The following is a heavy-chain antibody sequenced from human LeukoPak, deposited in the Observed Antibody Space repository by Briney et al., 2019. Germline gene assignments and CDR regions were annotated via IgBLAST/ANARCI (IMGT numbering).Heavy chain of an antibody. V-gene: IGHV3-23*01. CDR3: AKDPRFEWSFDY. D-gene: IGHD3-9*01. CDR2: ISGSGGST. Sequence: PGGSLRLSCAASGFTFSSYAMSWVRQAPGKGLEWVSAISGSGGSTYYADSVKGRFTISRDNSKNTLYLQMNSQRAEDTAVYYCAKDPRFEWSFDYWGQGTLVTVSS. J-gene: IGHJ4*02. CDR1: GFTFSSYA.